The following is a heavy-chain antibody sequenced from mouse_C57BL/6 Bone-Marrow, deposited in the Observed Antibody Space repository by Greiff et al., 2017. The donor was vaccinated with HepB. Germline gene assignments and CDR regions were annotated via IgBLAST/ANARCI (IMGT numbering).Heavy chain of an antibody. CDR1: GFNIKDDY. J-gene: IGHJ2*01. Sequence: EVKLQESGAELVRPGASVKLSCTASGFNIKDDYMHWVKQRPEQGLEWIGWIDPENGDTEYASKFQGKATITADTSSNTAYLQLSSLTSEDTAVYYCTTGYGSSHFDYWGQGTTLTVSS. CDR2: IDPENGDT. D-gene: IGHD1-1*01. CDR3: TTGYGSSHFDY. V-gene: IGHV14-4*01.